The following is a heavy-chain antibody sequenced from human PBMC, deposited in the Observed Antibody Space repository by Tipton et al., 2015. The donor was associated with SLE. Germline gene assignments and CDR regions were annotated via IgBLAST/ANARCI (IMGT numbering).Heavy chain of an antibody. CDR3: ARGSSGWYVY. CDR1: GYSISSDYV. J-gene: IGHJ4*02. Sequence: TLSLTCAVSGYSISSDYVWGWIRQPPGKGLEWIGSIYHSGSTYYNPSLKSRVTISVDTPKNQFSLKLTSVTAADTAVYYCARGSSGWYVYWGQGTLVTVS. V-gene: IGHV4-38-2*01. D-gene: IGHD6-19*01. CDR2: IYHSGST.